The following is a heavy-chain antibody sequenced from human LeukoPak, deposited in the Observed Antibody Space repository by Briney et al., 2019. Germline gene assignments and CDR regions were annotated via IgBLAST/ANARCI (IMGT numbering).Heavy chain of an antibody. V-gene: IGHV3-21*01. Sequence: PGGSLRLSCAASGFTFSSYSMNWVRQAPGKGLEWVSSISGSSSYIYYADSVKGRFTISRDNAKNSLYLQMNSLRAEDTAVYYCARARMIAEMDYYYYMDVWGKGTTVTVSS. CDR3: ARARMIAEMDYYYYMDV. D-gene: IGHD3-22*01. CDR1: GFTFSSYS. J-gene: IGHJ6*03. CDR2: ISGSSSYI.